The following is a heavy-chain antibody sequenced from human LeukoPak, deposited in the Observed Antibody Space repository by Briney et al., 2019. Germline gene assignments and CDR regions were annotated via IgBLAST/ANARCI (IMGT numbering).Heavy chain of an antibody. CDR1: GYSFTSYW. CDR2: IYPGDSAT. Sequence: PGESLTISWKGSGYSFTSYWIGWVRQLPGKGLEWMGIIYPGDSATRYSPSFQGQATISADKSISTAYLQWSSLKASDTAMYYCARPNWGVGYFDYWGQGTLVTVSS. D-gene: IGHD7-27*01. V-gene: IGHV5-51*01. CDR3: ARPNWGVGYFDY. J-gene: IGHJ4*02.